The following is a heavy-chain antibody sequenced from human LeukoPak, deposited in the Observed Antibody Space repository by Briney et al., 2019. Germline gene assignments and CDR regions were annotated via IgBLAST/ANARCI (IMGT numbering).Heavy chain of an antibody. J-gene: IGHJ5*02. CDR1: GFTFDNYA. CDR3: AKDINRYYGSGRHNWFDP. V-gene: IGHV3-9*01. CDR2: ISWNSGSI. D-gene: IGHD3-10*01. Sequence: PGGSLRLSCAASGFTFDNYAMHWVRQAPGKGLEWVSGISWNSGSIGYADSVKGRFTISRDNAKNSLYLQMNSLRAEDTALYYCAKDINRYYGSGRHNWFDPWGQGTLVTVSS.